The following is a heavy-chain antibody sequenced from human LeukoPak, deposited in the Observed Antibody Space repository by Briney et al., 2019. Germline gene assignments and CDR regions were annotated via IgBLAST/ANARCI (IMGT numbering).Heavy chain of an antibody. CDR2: INHSGST. V-gene: IGHV4-34*01. CDR1: GGSISSYY. D-gene: IGHD1-20*01. J-gene: IGHJ5*02. Sequence: SETLSLTCTVSGGSISSYYWSWIRQPPGKGLEWIGEINHSGSTNYNPSLKSRVTISVDTSKNQFSLKLSSVTAADTAVYYCARGVDNWNVFWFDPWGQGTLVTVSS. CDR3: ARGVDNWNVFWFDP.